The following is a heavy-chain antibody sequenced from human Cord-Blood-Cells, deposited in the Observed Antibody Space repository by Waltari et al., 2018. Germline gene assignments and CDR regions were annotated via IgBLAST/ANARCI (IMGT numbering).Heavy chain of an antibody. CDR1: GGSISSYY. J-gene: IGHJ3*02. D-gene: IGHD2-15*01. Sequence: QVQLQESGPGLVKPSETLSLTCTVSGGSISSYYWSWIRQPPGKGLEWIGYIDYSGSTNYNPPLKSRVTISVDTSKNQFSLKLSSVTAADTAVYYCARVVVVAATRAFDIWGQGTMVTVSS. V-gene: IGHV4-59*01. CDR2: IDYSGST. CDR3: ARVVVVAATRAFDI.